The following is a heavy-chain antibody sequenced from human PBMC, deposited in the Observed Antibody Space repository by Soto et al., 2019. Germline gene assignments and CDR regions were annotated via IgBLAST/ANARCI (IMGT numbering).Heavy chain of an antibody. D-gene: IGHD3-22*01. J-gene: IGHJ1*01. CDR2: IWDDGSNK. CDR1: GFTFSSYG. V-gene: IGHV3-33*01. Sequence: QVQLVESGGGVVQPGRSLRLSCAASGFTFSSYGMHWVRQAPGKGLEWVAVIWDDGSNKYYADSVKGRFTISRDNSKNTLYLQMNSLRAEDTAVYYCASGHYYDSSRFQHWGQGTLVTVSS. CDR3: ASGHYYDSSRFQH.